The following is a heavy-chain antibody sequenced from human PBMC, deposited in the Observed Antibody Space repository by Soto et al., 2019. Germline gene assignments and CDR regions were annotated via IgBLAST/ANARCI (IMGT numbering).Heavy chain of an antibody. CDR2: ISSSSSYI. D-gene: IGHD4-17*01. J-gene: IGHJ4*02. CDR1: GFTFSSYS. V-gene: IGHV3-21*01. CDR3: ARVSDYGDFPWDY. Sequence: GGSLRLSCAASGFTFSSYSMNWVRQAPGKGLEWVSSISSSSSYIYYADSVKGRFTISRDNAKNSLYLQMNSLRAEDTAVYYCARVSDYGDFPWDYWGQGTLVTVSS.